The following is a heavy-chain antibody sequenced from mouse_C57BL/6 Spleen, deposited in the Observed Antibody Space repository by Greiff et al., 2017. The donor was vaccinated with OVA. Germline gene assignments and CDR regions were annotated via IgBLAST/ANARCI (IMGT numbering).Heavy chain of an antibody. V-gene: IGHV2-6-1*01. CDR3: ARHGATVVDPYYAMDY. CDR1: GFSLTSYG. J-gene: IGHJ4*01. Sequence: QVQLKESGPGLVAPSQSLSITCTVSGFSLTSYGVHWVRQPPGKGLEWLVVIWSDGSTTYNSALKSRLSISKDNSKSQVFLKMNSLQTDDTAMYYCARHGATVVDPYYAMDYWGQGTSVTVSS. D-gene: IGHD1-1*01. CDR2: IWSDGST.